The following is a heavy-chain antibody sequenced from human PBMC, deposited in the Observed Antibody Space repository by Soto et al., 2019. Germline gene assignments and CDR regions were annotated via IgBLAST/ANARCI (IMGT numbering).Heavy chain of an antibody. V-gene: IGHV3-15*01. CDR2: IKSKTDCGTT. D-gene: IGHD3-9*01. Sequence: GADLRLSCADSVLTFSKSWISSFRLAPLNVLEWVRLIKSKTDCGTTDYASHVKGRFTISRDDTKNTLYLQMNSLKTEDTAVYYCATDRAPDYDILTGYLYWGQGILVTVS. J-gene: IGHJ4*02. CDR3: ATDRAPDYDILTGYLY. CDR1: VLTFSKSW.